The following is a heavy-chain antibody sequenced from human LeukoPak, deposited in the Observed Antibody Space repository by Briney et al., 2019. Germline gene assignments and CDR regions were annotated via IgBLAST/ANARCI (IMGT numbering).Heavy chain of an antibody. V-gene: IGHV3-21*01. CDR2: ISSSGTYI. Sequence: PGGSLRLSCTVSGITFRTSSFNWVRQVPGKGLEWVSSISSSGTYIYYSDSVEGRFTISRDNAKNSVFLQMDSLRAEGTAVYFCAKELGNADSYGNVPLGHWGQGTLVIVSS. CDR1: GITFRTSS. J-gene: IGHJ4*02. CDR3: AKELGNADSYGNVPLGH. D-gene: IGHD1-26*01.